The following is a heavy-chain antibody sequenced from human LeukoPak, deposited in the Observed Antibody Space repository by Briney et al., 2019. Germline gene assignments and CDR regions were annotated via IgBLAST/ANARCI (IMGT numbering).Heavy chain of an antibody. J-gene: IGHJ4*02. D-gene: IGHD3-22*01. CDR1: GGSISSSNW. CDR2: IYHSGST. CDR3: ARVESPDSRGQGAFFDY. V-gene: IGHV4-4*02. Sequence: SETLSLTCAVSGGSISSSNWWSWVRQPPGKGLEWIGEIYHSGSTNYNPSLKSRVTISVDKSKNQFSLKLSSVTAADTAVYYCARVESPDSRGQGAFFDYWGQGTLVTVSS.